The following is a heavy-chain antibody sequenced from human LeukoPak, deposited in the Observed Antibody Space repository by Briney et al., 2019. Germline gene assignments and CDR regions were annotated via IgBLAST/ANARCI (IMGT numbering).Heavy chain of an antibody. CDR1: GGSISSYY. CDR2: IYYSEST. CDR3: AKASTYCSSTVCYPYYFDY. D-gene: IGHD2-2*01. V-gene: IGHV4-59*01. Sequence: SETLSLTCTVSGGSISSYYWSWIRQPPGKGLEWIGYIYYSESTNYNPSLKSRVTISADTSKNHFSLKLSSVTAADTAVYFCAKASTYCSSTVCYPYYFDYWGQGTLVTVSS. J-gene: IGHJ4*02.